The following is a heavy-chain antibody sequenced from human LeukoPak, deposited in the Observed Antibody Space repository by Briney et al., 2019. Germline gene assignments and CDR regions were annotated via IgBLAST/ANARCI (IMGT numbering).Heavy chain of an antibody. Sequence: GASVKVSCKASGYTFTGYYMHWVRQAPGQGLEWMGWINPNSGGTNYAQKFQGRVTMTRDTSISTAYMELSRLRSDDTAVYYCARDPKDGANTIFRVVITNWFDPWGQGTLVTVSS. V-gene: IGHV1-2*02. D-gene: IGHD3-3*01. CDR2: INPNSGGT. CDR3: ARDPKDGANTIFRVVITNWFDP. J-gene: IGHJ5*02. CDR1: GYTFTGYY.